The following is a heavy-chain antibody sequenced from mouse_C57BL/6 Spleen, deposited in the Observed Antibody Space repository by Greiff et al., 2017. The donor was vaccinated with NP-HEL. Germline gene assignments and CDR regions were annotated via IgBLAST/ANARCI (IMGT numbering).Heavy chain of an antibody. CDR2: IYPGDGDT. V-gene: IGHV1-80*01. D-gene: IGHD1-1*01. CDR3: ARYYGSHWYFDV. J-gene: IGHJ1*03. CDR1: GYAFSSYW. Sequence: VQLQQSGAELVKPGASVKISCKASGYAFSSYWMNWVKQRPGKGLEWIGQIYPGDGDTKYNGKFKGKATLTADKSSITAYMQLSSLTSEDSAVYFCARYYGSHWYFDVWGTGTTVTVSS.